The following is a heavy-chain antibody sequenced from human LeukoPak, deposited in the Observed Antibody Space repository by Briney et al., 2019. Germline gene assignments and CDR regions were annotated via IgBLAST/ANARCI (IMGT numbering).Heavy chain of an antibody. D-gene: IGHD3-22*01. CDR2: IYHSGRT. J-gene: IGHJ3*02. Sequence: PSQTLSLTCAVSGGSISSGGYSWSWVRQPPGKGLEWIGYIYHSGRTYYNPSLKSRVTISVDRSKNQFSLKLSSVTAADTAVYYCARSYYDSSGGDAFDIWGQGTMVTVSS. CDR3: ARSYYDSSGGDAFDI. CDR1: GGSISSGGYS. V-gene: IGHV4-30-2*01.